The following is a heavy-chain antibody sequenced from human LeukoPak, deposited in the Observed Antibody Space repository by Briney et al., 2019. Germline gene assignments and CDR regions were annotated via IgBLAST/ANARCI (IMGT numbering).Heavy chain of an antibody. D-gene: IGHD4-17*01. CDR3: ARVNYGDCSYYYYYMDV. V-gene: IGHV4-39*07. Sequence: SETLSLTCTASGGSISSSSYYWGWIRQPPGKGLEWIGSIYYSGSTYYNPSLKSRVTISVDTSKNQFSLKLSSVTAADTAVYYCARVNYGDCSYYYYYMDVWGKGTTVTVSS. CDR1: GGSISSSSYY. CDR2: IYYSGST. J-gene: IGHJ6*03.